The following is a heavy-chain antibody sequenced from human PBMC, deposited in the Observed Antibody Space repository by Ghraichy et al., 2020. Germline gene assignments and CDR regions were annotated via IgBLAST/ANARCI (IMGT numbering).Heavy chain of an antibody. Sequence: GGSLRLSCVTSGFTFRDFAMNWVRQAPGKGPEWVSGISGPGTRSFYADSVKGRFSISRENSKNTLYLQMNSLRAEDTAVYSCAKDHGTNCDGDCYYGIDNWGQGTLVTVSS. CDR3: AKDHGTNCDGDCYYGIDN. CDR2: ISGPGTRS. CDR1: GFTFRDFA. V-gene: IGHV3-23*01. J-gene: IGHJ4*02. D-gene: IGHD2-21*02.